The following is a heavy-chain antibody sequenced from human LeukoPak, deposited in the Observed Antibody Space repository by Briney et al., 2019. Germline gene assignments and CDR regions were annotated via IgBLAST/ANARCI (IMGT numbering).Heavy chain of an antibody. D-gene: IGHD5-12*01. CDR2: ISYDGSNK. J-gene: IGHJ4*02. CDR1: GFTFSSYA. Sequence: GGSLRLSCAASGFTFSSYAMHWVRQAPGKGLEWVAVISYDGSNKYYADSVKGRFAISRDNSNNMLYLQMNSLRAEDTAVYYCAKRATMSGATYYFDYWGQGTLVTVSS. V-gene: IGHV3-30-3*02. CDR3: AKRATMSGATYYFDY.